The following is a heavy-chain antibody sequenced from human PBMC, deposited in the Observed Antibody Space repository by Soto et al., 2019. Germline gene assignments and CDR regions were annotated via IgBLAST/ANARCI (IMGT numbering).Heavy chain of an antibody. D-gene: IGHD3-16*02. J-gene: IGHJ4*02. V-gene: IGHV3-23*01. CDR2: ISGSGGST. CDR3: ANTVYIWGSYRYRYFDY. Sequence: GGSLRLSCAASGFTFSSYAMSWVRQAPGKGLEWVSAISGSGGSTYYADSVKGRFTISRDNSKNTLYLQMNSLRAEDTAVYYCANTVYIWGSYRYRYFDYWGQGTLVTVSS. CDR1: GFTFSSYA.